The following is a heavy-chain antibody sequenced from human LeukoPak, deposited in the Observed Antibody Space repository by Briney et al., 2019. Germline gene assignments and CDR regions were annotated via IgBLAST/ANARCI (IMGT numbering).Heavy chain of an antibody. CDR2: IKQDGSEK. CDR3: ARGDSGDWSFDP. V-gene: IGHV3-7*01. Sequence: WGSLRLPCAASGFTFSSYWMSWVRQAPGKGLEWVANIKQDGSEKYYVDSVKGRFAISRDNAKNSLYLQMNSLRVEDTAVYFCARGDSGDWSFDPWDQGTLVTVSS. D-gene: IGHD6-19*01. J-gene: IGHJ5*02. CDR1: GFTFSSYW.